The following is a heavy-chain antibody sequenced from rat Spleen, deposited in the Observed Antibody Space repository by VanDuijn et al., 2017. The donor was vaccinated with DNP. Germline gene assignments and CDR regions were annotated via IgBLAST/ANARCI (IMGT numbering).Heavy chain of an antibody. J-gene: IGHJ4*01. CDR3: ASTLVNYGTYGYYAMDA. D-gene: IGHD1-3*01. Sequence: QVQLKESGPGLVQPSQTLSLGCTVSGISLTRYTVSWVRQPPGKVLEWIAAMTSGGATFYNSALKSRLSIRRDTSKSQVFLKMNSLQTEDTATYYCASTLVNYGTYGYYAMDAWGQGTSVTVSS. CDR1: GISLTRYT. CDR2: MTSGGAT. V-gene: IGHV2-6*01.